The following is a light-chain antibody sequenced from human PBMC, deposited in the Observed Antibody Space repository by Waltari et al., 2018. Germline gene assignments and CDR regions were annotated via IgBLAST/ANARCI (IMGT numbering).Light chain of an antibody. CDR3: QKYGTLPAT. Sequence: ELVLTQSPGPPSFSPGQRATFSCRASQSVSRTLAWYQQKPGQAPRLLIYDASTRATGIPDRFSGSGFGTDFSLTISRLEPEDFAVYYCQKYGTLPATFGQGTTVEIK. CDR1: QSVSRT. J-gene: IGKJ1*01. CDR2: DAS. V-gene: IGKV3-20*01.